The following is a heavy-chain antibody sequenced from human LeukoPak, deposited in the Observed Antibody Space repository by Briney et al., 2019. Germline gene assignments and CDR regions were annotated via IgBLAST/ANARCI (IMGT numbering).Heavy chain of an antibody. Sequence: GGSLRLSCAASGFTFSSYAMHWVRQAPGKGLEWVAVISYDGSNKYYADSVKGRFTISRDNSKNTLYLQMNSLRAEDTAVYYCATPRVVRGFYYFDYWGQGTLVTVSS. V-gene: IGHV3-30-3*01. J-gene: IGHJ4*02. CDR2: ISYDGSNK. CDR1: GFTFSSYA. CDR3: ATPRVVRGFYYFDY. D-gene: IGHD3-10*01.